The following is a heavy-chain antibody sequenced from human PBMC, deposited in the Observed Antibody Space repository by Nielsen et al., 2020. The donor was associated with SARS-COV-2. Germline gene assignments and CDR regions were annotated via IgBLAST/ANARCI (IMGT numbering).Heavy chain of an antibody. CDR2: ISGRGHKS. V-gene: IGHV3-23*01. CDR1: GFTFSSYA. D-gene: IGHD4/OR15-4a*01. J-gene: IGHJ3*01. CDR3: AKENFESTDYGEDAFDV. Sequence: GESLKISCAASGFTFSSYAMSWVRQAPGKGLEWVSGISGRGHKSFYADSVKGRFTISRDNFKNMVYLEMHSLRAEDTALYYCAKENFESTDYGEDAFDVWGQGTLVTVSS.